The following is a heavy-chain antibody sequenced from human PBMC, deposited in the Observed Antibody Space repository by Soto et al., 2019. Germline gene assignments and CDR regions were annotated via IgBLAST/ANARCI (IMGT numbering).Heavy chain of an antibody. CDR2: INHSGGA. V-gene: IGHV4-34*01. Sequence: SETLSLTCAVYGGSFSGYYWTWIRQPPGKGLEWIGEINHSGGADYNPSLRSRVTISVDTSKNQFSLKLSSVTAADTAVYFCARDLVFHYWGQGTLVTVSS. D-gene: IGHD3-9*01. J-gene: IGHJ4*02. CDR3: ARDLVFHY. CDR1: GGSFSGYY.